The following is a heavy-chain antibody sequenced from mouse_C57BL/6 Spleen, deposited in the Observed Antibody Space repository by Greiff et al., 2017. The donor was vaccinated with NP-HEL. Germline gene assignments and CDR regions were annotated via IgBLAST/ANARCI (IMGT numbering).Heavy chain of an antibody. CDR3: ASEDSSGYWFAY. CDR1: GFSLTSYG. Sequence: QVQLKESGPGLVAPSQSLSITCTVSGFSLTSYGVDWVRQSPGKGLEWLGVIWGIGSTNYNSALKSSLSISKDNSKSQVFLKMNSLQTDDTAMYYCASEDSSGYWFAYWGQGTLVTVSA. V-gene: IGHV2-6*01. J-gene: IGHJ3*01. D-gene: IGHD3-2*02. CDR2: IWGIGST.